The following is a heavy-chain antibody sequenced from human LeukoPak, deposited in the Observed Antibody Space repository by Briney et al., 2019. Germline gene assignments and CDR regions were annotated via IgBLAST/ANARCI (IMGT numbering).Heavy chain of an antibody. V-gene: IGHV1-18*04. J-gene: IGHJ4*02. CDR3: ARDEDYGISVNVDY. Sequence: ASVKVSCKASGYTFTGYYMHWVRQAPGQGPEWMGWISTYNGNTKYAQKFQGRVTMTTDTSTSTAYMELRSLRSDDTAVCYCARDEDYGISVNVDYWGQGTLVTVSS. CDR1: GYTFTGYY. CDR2: ISTYNGNT. D-gene: IGHD4-17*01.